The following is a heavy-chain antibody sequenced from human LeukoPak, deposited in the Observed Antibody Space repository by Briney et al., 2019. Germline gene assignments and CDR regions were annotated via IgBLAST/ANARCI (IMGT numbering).Heavy chain of an antibody. Sequence: ASVKVSCKASGYTFTGYYMHWVRQATGQGLEWMGWMNPNSGNTGYAQKFQGRVTITRNTSISTAYMELSSLRSEDTAVYYCARARGGVVVVAASKSYYYYYMDVWGKGTTVTVSS. V-gene: IGHV1-8*03. D-gene: IGHD2-15*01. CDR3: ARARGGVVVVAASKSYYYYYMDV. J-gene: IGHJ6*03. CDR2: MNPNSGNT. CDR1: GYTFTGYY.